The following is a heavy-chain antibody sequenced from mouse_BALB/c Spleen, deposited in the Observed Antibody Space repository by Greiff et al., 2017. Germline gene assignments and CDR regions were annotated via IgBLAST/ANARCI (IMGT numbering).Heavy chain of an antibody. V-gene: IGHV1-54*01. CDR1: GYAFTNYL. J-gene: IGHJ1*01. D-gene: IGHD2-1*01. CDR3: ARGIYYGNYYWYFDV. Sequence: VQLQQSGAELVRPGTSVKVSCKASGYAFTNYLIEWVKQRPGQGLEWIGVINPGSGGTNYNEKFKGKATLTADKSSSTAYMQLSSLTSDDSAVYFCARGIYYGNYYWYFDVWGAGTTVTVSS. CDR2: INPGSGGT.